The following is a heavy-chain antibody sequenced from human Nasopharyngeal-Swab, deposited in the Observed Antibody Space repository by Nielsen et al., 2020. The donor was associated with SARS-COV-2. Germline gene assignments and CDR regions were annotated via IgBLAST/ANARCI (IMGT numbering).Heavy chain of an antibody. Sequence: WVRQAPGQGLEWMGGIIPIFGTANYAQKFQDRVTITADKSTSTAYMELSSLRSEDTAVYYCARAYYYDSSGYWDAFDIWGQGTMVTVSS. CDR3: ARAYYYDSSGYWDAFDI. J-gene: IGHJ3*02. D-gene: IGHD3-22*01. CDR2: IIPIFGTA. V-gene: IGHV1-69*06.